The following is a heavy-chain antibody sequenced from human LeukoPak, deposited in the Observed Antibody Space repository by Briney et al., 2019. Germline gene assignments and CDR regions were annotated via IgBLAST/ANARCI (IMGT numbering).Heavy chain of an antibody. CDR2: INWNGGST. V-gene: IGHV3-20*04. Sequence: GGSLRLSCTASGFTFGDYAMSWVRQVPGKGLEWVSGINWNGGSTGYADSVKGRFTISRDNAKNSLYLQMNSLRAEDSALYYCARALYYYDSSGYHTLGYWGQGTLVTVSS. CDR1: GFTFGDYA. CDR3: ARALYYYDSSGYHTLGY. J-gene: IGHJ4*02. D-gene: IGHD3-22*01.